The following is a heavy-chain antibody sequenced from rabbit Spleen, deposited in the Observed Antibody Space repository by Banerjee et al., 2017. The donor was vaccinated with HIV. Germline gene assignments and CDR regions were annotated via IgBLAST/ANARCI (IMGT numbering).Heavy chain of an antibody. CDR2: MYTSTVTI. J-gene: IGHJ4*01. D-gene: IGHD1-1*01. V-gene: IGHV1S45*01. CDR3: ARGAYDSSTDYYVSHFNL. CDR1: GFSFSDRDV. Sequence: QEHLKESGGGLVKPEGSLTLTCKASGFSFSDRDVMCWVRQAPGKGVALIACMYTSTVTIYSADWAKGRFTISKASSTTVTLQMTSLTAADTATYFCARGAYDSSTDYYVSHFNLWGQGTLVTVS.